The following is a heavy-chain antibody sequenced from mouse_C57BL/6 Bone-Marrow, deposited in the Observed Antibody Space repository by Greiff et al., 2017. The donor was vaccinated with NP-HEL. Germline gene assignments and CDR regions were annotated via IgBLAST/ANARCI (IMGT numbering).Heavy chain of an antibody. CDR2: IYPGDGDT. CDR1: GYAFSSSW. CDR3: AGRFSWFAY. Sequence: VQLQQSGPELVKPGASVKISCKASGYAFSSSWMNWVKQRPGKGLEWIGRIYPGDGDTNYNGKLKGKATLTADKSSSTAYMQLSSLTSEDSAVYFCAGRFSWFAYWGQGTLVTVSA. V-gene: IGHV1-82*01. J-gene: IGHJ3*01.